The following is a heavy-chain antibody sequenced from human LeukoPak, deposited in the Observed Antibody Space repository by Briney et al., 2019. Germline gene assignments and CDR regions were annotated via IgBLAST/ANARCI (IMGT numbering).Heavy chain of an antibody. Sequence: SETLSLTCAVYLGSFSGYYWSWIRQPPGKGLEWIGEINHSGSTNYNPSLKSRVTISVDTSKNQFSLKLSSVTAADTAVYYCARGYPPMVTSFDYWGQGTLVTVSS. CDR2: INHSGST. CDR3: ARGYPPMVTSFDY. D-gene: IGHD3-10*01. J-gene: IGHJ4*02. CDR1: LGSFSGYY. V-gene: IGHV4-34*01.